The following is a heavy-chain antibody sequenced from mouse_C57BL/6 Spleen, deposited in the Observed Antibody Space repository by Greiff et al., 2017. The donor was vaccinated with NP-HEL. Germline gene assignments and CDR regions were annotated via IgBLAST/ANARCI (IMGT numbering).Heavy chain of an antibody. CDR2: IDPSDSYT. CDR1: GYTFTSYW. Sequence: VQLQQPGAELVMPGASVKLSCKASGYTFTSYWMHWVKQRPGQGLEWIGEIDPSDSYTNYNQKFKGKSTLTVDKSSSTAYMQLSSLTSEDSAVYYCAISGYGGYCDYWGQGTTLTVSS. V-gene: IGHV1-69*01. J-gene: IGHJ2*01. D-gene: IGHD2-3*01. CDR3: AISGYGGYCDY.